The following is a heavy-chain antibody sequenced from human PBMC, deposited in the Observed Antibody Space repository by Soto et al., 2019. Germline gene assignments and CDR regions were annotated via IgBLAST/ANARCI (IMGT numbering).Heavy chain of an antibody. J-gene: IGHJ5*02. CDR1: GFTFSSYW. D-gene: IGHD6-13*01. V-gene: IGHV3-74*01. CDR3: VRGHSSHWVNWFDP. Sequence: LRLSCAASGFTFSSYWMHWVRQAPGEGPVWVSRINTDGSITTYADSVKGRFTISRDNAKNTLHLQMDSLRAEDTAVYYCVRGHSSHWVNWFDPWGQGTLVTVSS. CDR2: INTDGSIT.